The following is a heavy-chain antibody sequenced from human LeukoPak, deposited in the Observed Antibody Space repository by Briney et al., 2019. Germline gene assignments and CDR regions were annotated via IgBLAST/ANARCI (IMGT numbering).Heavy chain of an antibody. V-gene: IGHV4-59*01. D-gene: IGHD5-12*01. J-gene: IGHJ4*02. CDR3: ASSGYDGYFDY. CDR2: IYYSGST. Sequence: SETLSLTCTVSGGSISSYYWSWIRQPPGKGLEWIGYIYYSGSTNYNPPLKSRVTISVDTSKNQFSLKLSSVTAADTAVYYCASSGYDGYFDYWGQGTLVTVSS. CDR1: GGSISSYY.